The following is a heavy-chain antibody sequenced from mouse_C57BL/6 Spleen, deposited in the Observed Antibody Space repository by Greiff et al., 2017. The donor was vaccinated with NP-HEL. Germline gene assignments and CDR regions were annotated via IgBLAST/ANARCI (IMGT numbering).Heavy chain of an antibody. D-gene: IGHD1-1*01. Sequence: QVQLQQPGAELVMPGASVKLSCKASGYTFTSYWMHWVKQRPGQGLEWIGEIDPSDSYTNYNQKFKGKSTLTVDKSSSTAYMQLSSLTSEDSAVYYCARGGGSSLYYFDYWGQGTTLTVSS. CDR2: IDPSDSYT. CDR1: GYTFTSYW. J-gene: IGHJ2*01. CDR3: ARGGGSSLYYFDY. V-gene: IGHV1-69*01.